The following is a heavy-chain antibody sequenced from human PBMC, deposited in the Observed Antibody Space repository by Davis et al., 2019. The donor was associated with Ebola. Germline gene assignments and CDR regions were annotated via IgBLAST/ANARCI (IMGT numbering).Heavy chain of an antibody. CDR2: IYYTGST. J-gene: IGHJ4*02. D-gene: IGHD3-22*01. V-gene: IGHV4-39*07. CDR3: ARGDSYYDPSGYYAGPEAPDH. CDR1: GGSINTGTYY. Sequence: MPGGSLRLSCTVSGGSINTGTYYWAWIRQPPGKGLEWIGSIYYTGSTAYNPSLKSRVTISVDMSKNQFSLKLSSVTTADTAVYYCARGDSYYDPSGYYAGPEAPDHWGQGTLVSVSS.